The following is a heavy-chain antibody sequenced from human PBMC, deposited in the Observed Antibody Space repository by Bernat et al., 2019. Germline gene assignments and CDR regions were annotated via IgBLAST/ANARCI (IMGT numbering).Heavy chain of an antibody. CDR1: GGTFSSYA. CDR3: ARDRGLDCSGGRCYSRYYGMDV. CDR2: IIPIFGTA. D-gene: IGHD2-15*01. Sequence: QVQLVQSGAEVKKPGSSVKVSCKASGGTFSSYAISWVRQAPGQGLEWLGGIIPIFGTANYAQKFQGRVTITADESTSTAYMELSSLRSEDTAVYYCARDRGLDCSGGRCYSRYYGMDVWGQGTTVTVSS. V-gene: IGHV1-69*12. J-gene: IGHJ6*02.